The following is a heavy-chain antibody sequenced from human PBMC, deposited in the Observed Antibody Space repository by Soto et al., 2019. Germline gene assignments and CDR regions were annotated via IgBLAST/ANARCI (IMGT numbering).Heavy chain of an antibody. CDR3: AKVRIVGATRAFDI. V-gene: IGHV3-9*01. CDR1: GFTFDDYA. D-gene: IGHD1-26*01. CDR2: ISWNSGSI. Sequence: GGSLRLSCAASGFTFDDYAMHWVRQAPGKGLEWVSGISWNSGSIGYADSVKGRFTISRDNAKNSLYLQMNSLRAEDTALYYCAKVRIVGATRAFDIWGQRTMVTVSS. J-gene: IGHJ3*02.